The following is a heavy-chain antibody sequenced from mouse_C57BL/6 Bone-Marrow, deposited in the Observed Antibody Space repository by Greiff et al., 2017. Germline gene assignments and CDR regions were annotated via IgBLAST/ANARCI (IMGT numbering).Heavy chain of an antibody. J-gene: IGHJ1*03. CDR1: GYSFTGYF. CDR2: INPYNGDT. V-gene: IGHV1-20*01. D-gene: IGHD1-1*01. CDR3: ARDYDGSSPDV. Sequence: VHVKQSGPELVKPGDSVKISCKASGYSFTGYFMNWVMQSHGKSLEWIGRINPYNGDTFYNQKFKGKATLTVDKSSSTAHMELRSLTSEDSAVYYCARDYDGSSPDVWGTGTTVTVSS.